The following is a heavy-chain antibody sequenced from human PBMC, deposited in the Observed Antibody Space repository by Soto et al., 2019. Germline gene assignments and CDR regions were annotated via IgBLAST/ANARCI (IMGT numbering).Heavy chain of an antibody. CDR2: INAGNGNT. CDR3: ASIPMTTVSLVMDV. J-gene: IGHJ6*02. CDR1: GYTFTSYA. V-gene: IGHV1-3*01. Sequence: ASVKVSCKASGYTFTSYAMHWVRQAPGQRREWMGWINAGNGNTKYSQKFQGRVTITRDTSASTAYMELSSLRSEDTAVYYCASIPMTTVSLVMDVWGQGXTVTVSS. D-gene: IGHD4-4*01.